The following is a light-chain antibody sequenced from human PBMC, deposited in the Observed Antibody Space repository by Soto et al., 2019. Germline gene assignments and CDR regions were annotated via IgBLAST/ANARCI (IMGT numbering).Light chain of an antibody. CDR3: QQRSNWPT. Sequence: EIVLTQSPATLSLSPGERATLSCRASQSVSSYLAWYQQEPGQAPRLLIYDASNRATGIPARFSGSGSGTDFTLTISSLEPEDFAVYYCQQRSNWPTFGGGTKVEI. J-gene: IGKJ4*01. CDR1: QSVSSY. V-gene: IGKV3-11*01. CDR2: DAS.